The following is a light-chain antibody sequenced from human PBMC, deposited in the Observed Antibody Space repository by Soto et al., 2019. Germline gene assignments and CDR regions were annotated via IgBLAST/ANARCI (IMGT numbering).Light chain of an antibody. CDR2: GAS. Sequence: IVVTQSPDTLSVSPGERATLSCRASQNVRSNLAWYQQIPGQAPRLLIYGASTRATGIPARFSGSGSGTDFTLTISNLEPEDFAVYYCQQDSHLPAWTFAEGTKVDIK. CDR1: QNVRSN. V-gene: IGKV3-11*01. CDR3: QQDSHLPAWT. J-gene: IGKJ1*01.